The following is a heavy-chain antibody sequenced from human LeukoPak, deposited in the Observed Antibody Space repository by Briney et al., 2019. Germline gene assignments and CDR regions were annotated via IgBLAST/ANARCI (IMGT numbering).Heavy chain of an antibody. CDR3: ARSSSSGDFDY. J-gene: IGHJ4*02. D-gene: IGHD6-13*01. V-gene: IGHV4-59*01. CDR1: GGSISSYY. CDR2: IYYSGST. Sequence: PSETLSLTCTVSGGSISSYYWSWIRQPPGKGLEWIGYIYYSGSTNYNPSLKSRVTISVDTSRNQFSLKLSSVTAADTAVYYCARSSSSGDFDYWGQATLVTVSS.